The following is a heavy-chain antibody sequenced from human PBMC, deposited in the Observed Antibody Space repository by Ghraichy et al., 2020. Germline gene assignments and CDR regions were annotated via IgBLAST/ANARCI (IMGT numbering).Heavy chain of an antibody. CDR3: ARVNGHSTTQSEDWFAP. CDR2: NYYSGST. D-gene: IGHD1-14*01. J-gene: IGHJ5*02. Sequence: SETLSLTCTVSGGSISSPHYFWSWNRQPPGKGLEWIGYNYYSGSTYYNPSLKSRVTMSVDTTKNQFSLKRSSVPAADTAVYYCARVNGHSTTQSEDWFAPWGQGTLVPVSS. CDR1: GGSISSPHYF. V-gene: IGHV4-30-4*01.